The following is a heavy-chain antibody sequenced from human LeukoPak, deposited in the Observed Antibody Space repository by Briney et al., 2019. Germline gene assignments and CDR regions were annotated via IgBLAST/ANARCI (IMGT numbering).Heavy chain of an antibody. CDR1: GFTFSSYA. Sequence: GGSLRLSCAASGFTFSSYAMHWVRQAPGKGLEWVAVISYDGSNKYYADSVKGRFTISRDNSKNTLYLQMNSLRAEDTAVYYCARVRGRVTVTTPFDYWGQGTLVTVSS. J-gene: IGHJ4*02. CDR3: ARVRGRVTVTTPFDY. CDR2: ISYDGSNK. D-gene: IGHD4-17*01. V-gene: IGHV3-30-3*01.